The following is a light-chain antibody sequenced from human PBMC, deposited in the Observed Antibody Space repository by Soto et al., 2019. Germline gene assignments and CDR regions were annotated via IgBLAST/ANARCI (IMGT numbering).Light chain of an antibody. V-gene: IGKV3D-7*01. Sequence: EIVLTQSPGTLSLSPGERATLSCRASQSVSSSYLAWYQQKPGQAPRLLIYGASTRATGIPARFSGSGSGTDFTLTISSLQPEDFATYYCKQANSFPRTFGQGTKVDIK. J-gene: IGKJ1*01. CDR1: QSVSSSY. CDR2: GAS. CDR3: KQANSFPRT.